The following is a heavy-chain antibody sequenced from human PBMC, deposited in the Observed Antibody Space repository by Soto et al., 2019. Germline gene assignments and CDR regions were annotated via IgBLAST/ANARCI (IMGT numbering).Heavy chain of an antibody. V-gene: IGHV1-18*01. CDR1: GYTFTTYA. J-gene: IGHJ4*02. CDR3: ARYNSGWALDY. Sequence: QVQMVQSGGEVKKPGASVKGSCKASGYTFTTYAINWVRHAPGQGLEWMGWISAYNGNTNYAQKLQGRVTMTTDTSTSTAYMELRSLRSDDTAVYYCARYNSGWALDYWGQGTLVTVSS. CDR2: ISAYNGNT. D-gene: IGHD6-19*01.